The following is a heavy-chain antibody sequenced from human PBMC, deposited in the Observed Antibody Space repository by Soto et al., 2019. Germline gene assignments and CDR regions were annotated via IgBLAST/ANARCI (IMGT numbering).Heavy chain of an antibody. J-gene: IGHJ4*02. CDR2: IYYTGTS. CDR1: GGSISSSSYY. CDR3: TGIQRRWLSSDS. V-gene: IGHV4-39*01. D-gene: IGHD5-12*01. Sequence: QLQLQESGPGLVKPSETLSLTCTVSGGSISSSSYYWGWIRQPPGKGLEWIGHIYYTGTSYSNQSFKGHFTFPVETSKNQFTRKRNSRTAGERAVFYVTGIQRRWLSSDSWGQETLVTVSS.